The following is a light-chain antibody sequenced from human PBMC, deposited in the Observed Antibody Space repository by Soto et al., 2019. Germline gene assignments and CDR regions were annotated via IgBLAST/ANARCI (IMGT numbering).Light chain of an antibody. CDR1: QSVNSSY. CDR2: GAS. CDR3: QHYGSSPPIT. V-gene: IGKV3-20*01. Sequence: EIVLTQSPGTLSLSPGEIVTLSFSASQSVNSSYLAWYQHKPGQAPRLLIYGASTRATGIPDRFSGSGSGTDFTLTISRLEPEDFAVYYCQHYGSSPPITFGQGTRLEIK. J-gene: IGKJ5*01.